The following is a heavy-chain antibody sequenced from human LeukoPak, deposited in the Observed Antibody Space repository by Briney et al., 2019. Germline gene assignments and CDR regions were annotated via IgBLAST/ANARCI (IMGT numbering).Heavy chain of an antibody. CDR1: GFTFNDYA. Sequence: PGGSLRLSWAASGFTFNDYAMHWVRQAPGKGLEWVSGISWNSGSIGYADSVKGRFTISRDNAKNSLYLQMNSLRAEDTALYYCASAAADYWGQGTLVTVSS. J-gene: IGHJ4*02. CDR2: ISWNSGSI. D-gene: IGHD6-13*01. CDR3: ASAAADY. V-gene: IGHV3-9*01.